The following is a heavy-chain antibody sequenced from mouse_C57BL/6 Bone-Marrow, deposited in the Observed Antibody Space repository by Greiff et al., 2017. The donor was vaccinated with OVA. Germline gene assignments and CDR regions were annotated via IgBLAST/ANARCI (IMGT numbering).Heavy chain of an antibody. CDR2: IWRGGST. CDR3: ARADGSRNWYFDV. Sequence: QVQLQQSGPGLVQPSQSLSMTCTVSGFSLTSYGVHWVRQSPGKGLEWLGVIWRGGSTDYNAAFMSRLSSTKDNTKGQVFFNMNSLQADDTAIYYCARADGSRNWYFDVWGTGTTVTVSS. V-gene: IGHV2-5*01. CDR1: GFSLTSYG. J-gene: IGHJ1*03. D-gene: IGHD1-1*01.